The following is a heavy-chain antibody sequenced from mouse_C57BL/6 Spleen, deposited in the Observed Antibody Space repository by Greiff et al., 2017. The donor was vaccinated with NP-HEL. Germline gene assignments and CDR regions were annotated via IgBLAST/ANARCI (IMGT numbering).Heavy chain of an antibody. CDR1: GYTFTDYE. J-gene: IGHJ4*01. V-gene: IGHV1-15*01. Sequence: QVHVKQSGAELVRPGASVTLSCKASGYTFTDYEMHWVKQTPVHGLEWIGAIDPETGGTAYNQKFKGKARLTADKSSSTAYMQLRSLTSEDSAVYYCTRRAGAMDYWGQGTSVTVSS. CDR2: IDPETGGT. CDR3: TRRAGAMDY.